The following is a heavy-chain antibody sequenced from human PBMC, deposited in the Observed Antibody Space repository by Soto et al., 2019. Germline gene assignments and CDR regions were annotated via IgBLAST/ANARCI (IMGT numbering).Heavy chain of an antibody. V-gene: IGHV1-69*13. CDR1: GGTFSSYA. CDR2: IIPIFGTA. J-gene: IGHJ4*02. D-gene: IGHD6-13*01. CDR3: ARRGSRGSSWYGPFFDY. Sequence: ASVKVSCKASGGTFSSYAISWVQQAPGQGLEWMGGIIPIFGTANYAQKFQGRVTITADESTSTAYMELSSLRSEDTAVYYCARRGSRGSSWYGPFFDYWGQGTLVT.